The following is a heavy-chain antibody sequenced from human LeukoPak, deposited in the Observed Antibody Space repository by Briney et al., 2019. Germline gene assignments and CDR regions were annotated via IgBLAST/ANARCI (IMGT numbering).Heavy chain of an antibody. J-gene: IGHJ4*02. CDR2: LYSGGSI. CDR1: GFTVSSSY. V-gene: IGHV3-66*01. Sequence: GGSLRLSCAGSGFTVSSSYMSWVRQAPGKGLEWVSVLYSGGSIFYADSVKGRFTISRDISKNMLYLQMNSLRADDTAVYYCARGAISSWYEDWGQGTLVTVSS. CDR3: ARGAISSWYED. D-gene: IGHD6-13*01.